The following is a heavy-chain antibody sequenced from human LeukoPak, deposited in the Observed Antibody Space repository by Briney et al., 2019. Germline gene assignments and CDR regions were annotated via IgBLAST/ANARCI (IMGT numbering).Heavy chain of an antibody. J-gene: IGHJ6*03. CDR3: ARDHGVATILGGVYYYYYYMDV. CDR2: ISISSNYI. V-gene: IGHV3-21*01. Sequence: GESLRLSCAASGFTFTTYWMSWVRQAPGKGLEWVSSISISSNYIYYTDSVKGRFTISRDNAKNTLYLQMNSLRAEDTAVYYCARDHGVATILGGVYYYYYYMDVWGKGTTVTISS. D-gene: IGHD5-12*01. CDR1: GFTFTTYW.